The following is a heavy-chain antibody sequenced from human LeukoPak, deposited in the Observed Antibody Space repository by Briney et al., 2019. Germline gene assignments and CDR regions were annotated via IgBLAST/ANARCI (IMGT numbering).Heavy chain of an antibody. CDR1: GYTFTGYY. CDR3: ARGFGHNFWSGYYASLDY. D-gene: IGHD3-3*01. CDR2: INPNSGGT. V-gene: IGHV1-2*02. Sequence: GASVKVSCKASGYTFTGYYMHWVRQAPGQGLEWMGWINPNSGGTNYAQKFQGRVTMTRDTSISTAYMELSRLRSDDTAVYYCARGFGHNFWSGYYASLDYWGQGTLVTVSS. J-gene: IGHJ4*02.